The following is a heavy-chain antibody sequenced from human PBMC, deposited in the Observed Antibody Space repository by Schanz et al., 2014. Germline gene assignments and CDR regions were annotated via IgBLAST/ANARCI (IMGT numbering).Heavy chain of an antibody. Sequence: QVQLLQSGSEVKKPGASVKVSCEISGYTVSALAMHWVRQAPGKGLEWLGGFDVEDGETIYAQKFQGRVTMTEDTSTETAYMELSGLRSGDTAVYYCARDGEAAAGCDYWGQGTLXTVSS. J-gene: IGHJ4*02. V-gene: IGHV1-24*01. CDR2: FDVEDGET. CDR3: ARDGEAAAGCDY. D-gene: IGHD6-13*01. CDR1: GYTVSALA.